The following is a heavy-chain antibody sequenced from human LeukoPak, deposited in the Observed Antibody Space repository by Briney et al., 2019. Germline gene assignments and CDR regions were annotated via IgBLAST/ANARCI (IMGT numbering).Heavy chain of an antibody. J-gene: IGHJ6*02. CDR2: ISSSSSYI. V-gene: IGHV3-21*01. CDR1: GFTFSSYS. CDR3: ARRFYGYYDILTGSTDYYGMDV. D-gene: IGHD3-9*01. Sequence: PGGSLRLSCAASGFTFSSYSMNWVRQAPGKGLEWVSSISSSSSYIYYADSVKGRFTISRDNAKNSLYLQMNSLRAEDTAVYYCARRFYGYYDILTGSTDYYGMDVWGQGTTVTVSS.